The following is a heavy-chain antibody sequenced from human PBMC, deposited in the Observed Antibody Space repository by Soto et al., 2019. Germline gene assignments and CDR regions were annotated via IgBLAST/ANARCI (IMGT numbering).Heavy chain of an antibody. CDR2: IIPILGIA. Sequence: QVQLVQSGAEVKKPGSSVKVSCKASGGTFSSYTISWVRQAPGQGLEWMGRIIPILGIANYAQKFQGRVTLTADKSTSTAYMALSSLRSEDTAVYYCARKWEPPGDDAFDIWGQGTMVTVSS. J-gene: IGHJ3*02. D-gene: IGHD1-26*01. V-gene: IGHV1-69*02. CDR3: ARKWEPPGDDAFDI. CDR1: GGTFSSYT.